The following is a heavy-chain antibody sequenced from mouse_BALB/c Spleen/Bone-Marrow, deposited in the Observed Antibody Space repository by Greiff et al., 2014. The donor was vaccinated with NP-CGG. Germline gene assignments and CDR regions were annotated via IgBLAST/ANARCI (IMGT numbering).Heavy chain of an antibody. CDR3: TRSRGYFDY. CDR2: IYPSDTYT. J-gene: IGHJ2*01. Sequence: QVQLQQSRAELVRPGASVKLSCKASGYTFTTFWINWVKQRPGQGLEWIGNIYPSDTYTNYSQDFKDKATLTVDKSSSTAYMQLSSPTSEDSAVYYCTRSRGYFDYWGQGTTLTVSS. V-gene: IGHV1-69*02. CDR1: GYTFTTFW.